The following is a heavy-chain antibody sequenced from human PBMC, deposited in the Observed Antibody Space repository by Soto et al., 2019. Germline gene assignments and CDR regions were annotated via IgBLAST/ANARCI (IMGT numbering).Heavy chain of an antibody. J-gene: IGHJ2*01. V-gene: IGHV3-30*04. CDR2: ISYDERNN. CDR3: ARGGSSYLWYFDL. Sequence: GGSLRLSCAASGFTFSSSAMHWVRQAPGKGLEWVAVISYDERNNYCADSVKGRFTISRDNSKNTLYLQMNSLRVEDTAVYYCARGGSSYLWYFDLWGPGTLVTVSS. CDR1: GFTFSSSA. D-gene: IGHD1-26*01.